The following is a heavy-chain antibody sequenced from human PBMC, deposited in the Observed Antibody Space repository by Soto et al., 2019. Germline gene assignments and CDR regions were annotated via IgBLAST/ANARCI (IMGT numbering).Heavy chain of an antibody. CDR3: AKDRFGIVGHVDY. V-gene: IGHV3-23*01. J-gene: IGHJ4*02. D-gene: IGHD1-26*01. CDR1: GLIFSDYA. CDR2: ISGSGDKT. Sequence: GGSLRLSCAASGLIFSDYAMSWVRQAPGKGLECVACISGSGDKTFYADSVKGRFTISRDNSKNTVSLHMNSLRVDDTAVYFCAKDRFGIVGHVDYWGPGPLVAVSS.